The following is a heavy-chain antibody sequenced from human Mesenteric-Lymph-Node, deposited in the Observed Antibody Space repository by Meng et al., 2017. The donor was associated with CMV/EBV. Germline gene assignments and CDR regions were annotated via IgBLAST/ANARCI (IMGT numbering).Heavy chain of an antibody. CDR3: AKDPGPTGDAFDI. V-gene: IGHV3-30*02. Sequence: GESLKISCAASGFSFSNYGMHWVRQAPGKGLEWVAFIRYEESNKYYGDSVKGRFTISRDTSKNTLYLQMNSLRTEDTAVYYCAKDPGPTGDAFDIWGQGTLVTVSS. CDR2: IRYEESNK. D-gene: IGHD1-14*01. CDR1: GFSFSNYG. J-gene: IGHJ3*02.